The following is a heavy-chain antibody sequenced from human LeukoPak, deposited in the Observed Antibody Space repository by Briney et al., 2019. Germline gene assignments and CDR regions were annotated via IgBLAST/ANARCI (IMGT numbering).Heavy chain of an antibody. Sequence: GGSVRLSCAASGFTFSSYWMSWVRQAPGKGLEWVANIKEDGSEKYYVDSVKGRFAISRDNAKNSLYLQMNSLRAEDTAVFYCAKDRSGSYSQGLDYWGQGTLVTVSS. CDR2: IKEDGSEK. J-gene: IGHJ4*02. CDR1: GFTFSSYW. D-gene: IGHD1-26*01. V-gene: IGHV3-7*01. CDR3: AKDRSGSYSQGLDY.